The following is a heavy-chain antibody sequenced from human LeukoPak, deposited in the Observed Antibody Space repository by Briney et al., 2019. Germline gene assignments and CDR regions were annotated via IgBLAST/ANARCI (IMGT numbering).Heavy chain of an antibody. CDR3: ARHGIGDYCSSTSCYNWLDP. D-gene: IGHD2-2*01. J-gene: IGHJ5*02. CDR1: GSSISSYY. Sequence: PSETLSLTCTVSGSSISSYYWSWIRQPPGKGLEWIGYIYYSGSTNYNPSLKSRVTISVDTSKDQFSLKLSSVTAADTAVYYCARHGIGDYCSSTSCYNWLDPWGQGTLVTVSS. CDR2: IYYSGST. V-gene: IGHV4-59*08.